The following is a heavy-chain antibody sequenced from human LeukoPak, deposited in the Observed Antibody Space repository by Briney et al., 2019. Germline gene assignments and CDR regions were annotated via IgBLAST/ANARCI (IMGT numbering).Heavy chain of an antibody. J-gene: IGHJ3*02. D-gene: IGHD3-10*01. CDR2: IYYNGNT. V-gene: IGHV4-59*01. CDR1: SGSISGYY. CDR3: ARDGPGIRGSFDI. Sequence: SETLSLTCTVSSGSISGYYWSWIRLPPGKGLEWLGFIYYNGNTNYNPSLNSRVTMSVDTSKNQFSLMLSSVTAADTAVYYCARDGPGIRGSFDIWGQGTVVTVPS.